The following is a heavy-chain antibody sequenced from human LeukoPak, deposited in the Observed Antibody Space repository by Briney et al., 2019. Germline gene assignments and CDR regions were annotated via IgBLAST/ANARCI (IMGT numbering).Heavy chain of an antibody. D-gene: IGHD2-15*01. V-gene: IGHV3-23*01. J-gene: IGHJ5*02. CDR1: GFTFSNYA. Sequence: GGSLRLSCVASGFTFSNYAMSWVRQAPGKGLELVSGIYGSDDKTVYGDAVKGRFAISRDNSKNTLYLQMNSLRADDTAVYYCAKTQGYYDAWGQGARVTVSS. CDR3: AKTQGYYDA. CDR2: IYGSDDKT.